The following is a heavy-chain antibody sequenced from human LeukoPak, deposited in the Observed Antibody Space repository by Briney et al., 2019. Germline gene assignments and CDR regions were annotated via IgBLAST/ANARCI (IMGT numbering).Heavy chain of an antibody. CDR1: GGSMSGYY. V-gene: IGHV4-59*01. Sequence: SETLSLTCSVSGGSMSGYYWSWIRQPPGQGLEWIGFIYYRGDTKYNPSLKSRVTILVDTSKNQFSLKLSSVTAADTAVYYCARLYLPATRFDYWGQGTLVTVSS. D-gene: IGHD5-24*01. J-gene: IGHJ4*02. CDR2: IYYRGDT. CDR3: ARLYLPATRFDY.